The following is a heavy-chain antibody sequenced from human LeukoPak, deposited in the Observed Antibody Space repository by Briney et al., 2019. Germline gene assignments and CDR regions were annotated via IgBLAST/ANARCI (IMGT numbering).Heavy chain of an antibody. V-gene: IGHV3-30*02. J-gene: IGHJ4*02. CDR1: GFTFSSYG. CDR3: ARDGSGWYESYYFDY. Sequence: GGSLRLSCAASGFTFSSYGMHWVRQAPGKGLEWVAFIRYDGSNKYYADSVKGRFTISRDNSKNTLYLQMNSLRAEDTAVYYCARDGSGWYESYYFDYWGQGTLVTVSS. D-gene: IGHD6-19*01. CDR2: IRYDGSNK.